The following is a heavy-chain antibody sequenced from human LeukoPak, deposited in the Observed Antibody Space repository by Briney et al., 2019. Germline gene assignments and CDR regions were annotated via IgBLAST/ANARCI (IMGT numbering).Heavy chain of an antibody. J-gene: IGHJ4*02. CDR3: ARDPLLAAAGTTY. CDR2: IYYSGST. D-gene: IGHD6-13*01. Sequence: SETLSLTCSVSGGSISSTSYYWSWIRQPPGKGLEWIGYIYYSGSTYYNPSLKSRVTISVDTSKNQFSLKLSSVTAADTAVYYCARDPLLAAAGTTYWGQGTLVTVSS. V-gene: IGHV4-30-4*01. CDR1: GGSISSTSYY.